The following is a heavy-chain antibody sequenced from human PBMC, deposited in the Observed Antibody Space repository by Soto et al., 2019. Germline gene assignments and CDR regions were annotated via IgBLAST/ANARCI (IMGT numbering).Heavy chain of an antibody. CDR1: GFTFISYA. J-gene: IGHJ5*02. D-gene: IGHD5-18*01. CDR2: ISGSGGSR. CDR3: AKVMVKNWFDP. Sequence: GGSLRLSCAASGFTFISYAMSWVRQAPGKGLEWVSLISGSGGSRYYADSVKGRFTISRDNSKNTLYLQMNSLRADDTAVYYCAKVMVKNWFDPWGQGTLVTVSS. V-gene: IGHV3-23*01.